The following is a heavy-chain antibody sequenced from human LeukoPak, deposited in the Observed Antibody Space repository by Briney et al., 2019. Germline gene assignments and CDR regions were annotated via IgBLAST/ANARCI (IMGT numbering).Heavy chain of an antibody. D-gene: IGHD6-19*01. J-gene: IGHJ3*02. CDR3: AKVSSSGWDLFGAFDI. CDR2: ISSSTSYI. CDR1: GFTFSGYG. V-gene: IGHV3-21*04. Sequence: PGGSLRLSCAASGFTFSGYGINWVRQAPGKGLEWVSSISSSTSYIYYADSVKGRFTISRDNAKNSLYLQMNSLRAEDTALYYCAKVSSSGWDLFGAFDIWGQGTMVTVSS.